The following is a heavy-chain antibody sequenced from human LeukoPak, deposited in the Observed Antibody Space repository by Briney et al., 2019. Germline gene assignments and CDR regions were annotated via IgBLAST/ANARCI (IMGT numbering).Heavy chain of an antibody. CDR1: GFTFSTYT. CDR3: ASSVGGTVRYFDWGNYYYYYGMDV. Sequence: PGGSLRLSCAASGFTFSTYTMNWVRQAPGKGLEWIGSIYYSGSTYYNPSLKSRVTISVDTSKNQFSLKLSSVTAADTAVYYCASSVGGTVRYFDWGNYYYYYGMDVWGQGTTVTVSS. D-gene: IGHD3-9*01. CDR2: IYYSGST. J-gene: IGHJ6*02. V-gene: IGHV4-59*05.